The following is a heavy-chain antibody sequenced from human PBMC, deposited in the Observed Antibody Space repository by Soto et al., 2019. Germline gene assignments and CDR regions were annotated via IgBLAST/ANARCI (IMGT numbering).Heavy chain of an antibody. V-gene: IGHV4-34*01. J-gene: IGHJ6*02. CDR3: AITKGYRSGWYPRYYYYGMDA. D-gene: IGHD6-19*01. CDR1: GGSFSGYY. Sequence: SETLSLTCAVYGGSFSGYYWSWIRQPLGKGLEWIGEINHSGSTNYTPSLKSRVTLSVDTFKNEFSLQLSPVTAADTAGYYCAITKGYRSGWYPRYYYYGMDARGQGTTVTVAS. CDR2: INHSGST.